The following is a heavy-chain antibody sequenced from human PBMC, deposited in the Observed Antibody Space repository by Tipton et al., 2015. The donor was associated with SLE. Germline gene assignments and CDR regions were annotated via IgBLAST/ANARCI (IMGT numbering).Heavy chain of an antibody. V-gene: IGHV3-53*05. D-gene: IGHD3-22*01. Sequence: SLRLSCAASGFTASSNFMSWVRQAPGKGLEWVSVIYAGSSTTYYTDSVKGRFTISRDNSKNTLYLQMNSLRAEDTAVYYCARDRQDYYDSSGYYYYYFDYWGQGTLVTVSS. CDR3: ARDRQDYYDSSGYYYYYFDY. J-gene: IGHJ4*02. CDR2: IYAGSSTT. CDR1: GFTASSNF.